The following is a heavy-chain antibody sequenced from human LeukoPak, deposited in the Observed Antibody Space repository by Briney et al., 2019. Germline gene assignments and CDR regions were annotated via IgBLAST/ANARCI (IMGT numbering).Heavy chain of an antibody. V-gene: IGHV3-7*01. D-gene: IGHD3-10*01. CDR2: IKQDGSEK. J-gene: IGHJ4*02. Sequence: GGSLRLSCAASGFTFSSYWMSWVRQAPGKGLEWVANIKQDGSEKYYVDSVKRRFTISRDNAKNSLYLQMNSLRAEDTAVYYCARVGSGSYYKGDYWGQGTLVTVSS. CDR1: GFTFSSYW. CDR3: ARVGSGSYYKGDY.